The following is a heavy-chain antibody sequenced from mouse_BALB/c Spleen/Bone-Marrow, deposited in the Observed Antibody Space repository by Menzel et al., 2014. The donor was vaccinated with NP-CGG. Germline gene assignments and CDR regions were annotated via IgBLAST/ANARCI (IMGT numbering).Heavy chain of an antibody. V-gene: IGHV4-1*02. J-gene: IGHJ3*01. D-gene: IGHD1-2*01. CDR3: GRLGYCGSFAF. CDR1: GFDFSRFW. CDR2: INPDSSTL. Sequence: VQLLESGGGLVQPGGSLILSCAASGFDFSRFWMSCVRPAPGKWLEWIGEINPDSSTLNYSLSLKDKFIISRDNAKNPLSLQMSKVRSEDTTLCFCGRLGYCGSFAFWGQGTLGSSSA.